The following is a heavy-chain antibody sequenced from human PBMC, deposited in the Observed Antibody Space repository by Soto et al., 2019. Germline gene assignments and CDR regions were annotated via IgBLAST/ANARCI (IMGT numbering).Heavy chain of an antibody. V-gene: IGHV1-18*01. CDR2: ISAYNGNT. CDR3: ARDRILGSITGTKVLDY. D-gene: IGHD1-7*01. CDR1: GYTFTSYG. J-gene: IGHJ4*02. Sequence: ASVKVSCKASGYTFTSYGISWVRQAPGQGLEWMGWISAYNGNTNYAQKLQGRVTMTTDTSTSTAYMELRSLRSDDTAVYYCARDRILGSITGTKVLDYWGQGTLVTVSS.